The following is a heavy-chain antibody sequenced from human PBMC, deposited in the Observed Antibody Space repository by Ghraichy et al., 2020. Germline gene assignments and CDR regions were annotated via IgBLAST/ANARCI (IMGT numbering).Heavy chain of an antibody. CDR1: GGSFSGYY. V-gene: IGHV4-34*01. J-gene: IGHJ6*02. CDR2: INHSGST. CDR3: ARARSMVRGVIITHPFYYYYYGMDV. Sequence: LSLTCAVYGGSFSGYYWSWIRQPPGKGLEWIGEINHSGSTNYNPSLKSRVTISVDTSKNQFSLKLSSVTAADTAVYYCARARSMVRGVIITHPFYYYYYGMDVWGQGTTVTVSS. D-gene: IGHD3-10*01.